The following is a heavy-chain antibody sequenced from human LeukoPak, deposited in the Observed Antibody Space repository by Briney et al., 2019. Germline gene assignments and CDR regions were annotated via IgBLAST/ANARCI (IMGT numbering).Heavy chain of an antibody. Sequence: SVKVSCKASGGTFSSYAISWVRQAPGQGLEWMGRIIPILGIANYAQKFQGRVTITADKSTSTAYMELSSLRSEDTAVYYCARAAYYYDSSGYYYYFDYWGQGTLVTVSS. J-gene: IGHJ4*02. CDR2: IIPILGIA. D-gene: IGHD3-22*01. CDR1: GGTFSSYA. V-gene: IGHV1-69*04. CDR3: ARAAYYYDSSGYYYYFDY.